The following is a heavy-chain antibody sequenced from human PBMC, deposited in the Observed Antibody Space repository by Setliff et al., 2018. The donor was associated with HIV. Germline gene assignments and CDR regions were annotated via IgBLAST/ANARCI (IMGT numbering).Heavy chain of an antibody. J-gene: IGHJ4*02. V-gene: IGHV1-46*04. CDR1: GYTFTDYY. CDR2: INPSGGAA. Sequence: ASVMVSCKASGYTFTDYYLHWVRQAPGQGLEWLGVINPSGGAADYAQKLRGRVALTGDTSTSTVYLQLSSLRSEDTAIYYCARVYCSTTSCYNEYYFDYWGQGTQVTVSS. CDR3: ARVYCSTTSCYNEYYFDY. D-gene: IGHD2-2*01.